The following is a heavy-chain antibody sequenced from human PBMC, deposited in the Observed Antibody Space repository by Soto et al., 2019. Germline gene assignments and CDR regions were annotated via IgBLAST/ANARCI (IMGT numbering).Heavy chain of an antibody. D-gene: IGHD2-2*01. J-gene: IGHJ3*02. CDR1: GFTFSSYS. V-gene: IGHV3-21*01. CDR2: ISSSSSYI. Sequence: EVQLVESGGGLVKPGGSLRLSCAASGFTFSSYSMNWVRQAPGKGLEWVSSISSSSSYIYYADSVKGRFTISRDNAKNSLYLQMNSLRAEDTAVYYCARDDIVVVPAAMRPKINDAFDIWGQGTMVTVSS. CDR3: ARDDIVVVPAAMRPKINDAFDI.